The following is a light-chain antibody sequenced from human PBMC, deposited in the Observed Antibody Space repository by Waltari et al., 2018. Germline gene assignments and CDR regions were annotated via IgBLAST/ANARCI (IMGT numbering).Light chain of an antibody. CDR2: EVS. CDR3: ASFAGSNTL. Sequence: QSALTQPPSASGSPGQSVPISCTGTSTDVGVYTYVSWYQQHPGKAPKLLIYEVSERPAGVPDRFSGSKSGYTASLTVSGLQAEDEADYFCASFAGSNTLFGGGTKLTVL. CDR1: STDVGVYTY. V-gene: IGLV2-8*01. J-gene: IGLJ2*01.